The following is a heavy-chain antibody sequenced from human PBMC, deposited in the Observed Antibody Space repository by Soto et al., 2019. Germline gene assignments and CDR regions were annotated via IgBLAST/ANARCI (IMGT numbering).Heavy chain of an antibody. D-gene: IGHD3-22*01. CDR2: ISYDGSNK. J-gene: IGHJ4*02. CDR1: GFTFSSYA. CDR3: ARDDYYDSSGCFGY. V-gene: IGHV3-30-3*01. Sequence: GGSLRLSCAASGFTFSSYAMHWVRQAPGKGLEWVAVISYDGSNKYYADSVKGRFTISRDNSKNTLYLQMNSLRAEDTAVYYCARDDYYDSSGCFGYWGQGTLVTVSS.